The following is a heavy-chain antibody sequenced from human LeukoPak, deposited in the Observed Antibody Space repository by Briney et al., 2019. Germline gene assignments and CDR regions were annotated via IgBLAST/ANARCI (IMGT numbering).Heavy chain of an antibody. Sequence: GGSLRLSCAASGFTISSFWMSWVRQAPGKGLEWVANIKQDGSEIYYVDSVKGRFTISRDNAKNTLYLQMNSLRAEDTAVYYCARGLVPGFLDYWGQGTPVTVSS. CDR1: GFTISSFW. J-gene: IGHJ4*02. CDR3: ARGLVPGFLDY. V-gene: IGHV3-7*02. D-gene: IGHD3/OR15-3a*01. CDR2: IKQDGSEI.